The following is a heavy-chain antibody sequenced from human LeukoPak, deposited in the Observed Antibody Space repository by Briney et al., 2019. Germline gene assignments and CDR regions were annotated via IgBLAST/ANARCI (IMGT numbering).Heavy chain of an antibody. D-gene: IGHD6-13*01. CDR3: AKGHSSSWYNWFDP. V-gene: IGHV3-33*06. J-gene: IGHJ5*02. CDR2: IWYDGSNK. CDR1: GFTFSSYG. Sequence: GGCLRLSCAASGFTFSSYGMHWVRQAPGKGLEWVAVIWYDGSNKYYADSVKGRFTISRDNSKNTLYLQMNSLRAEDTAVYYCAKGHSSSWYNWFDPWGQGTLVTVSS.